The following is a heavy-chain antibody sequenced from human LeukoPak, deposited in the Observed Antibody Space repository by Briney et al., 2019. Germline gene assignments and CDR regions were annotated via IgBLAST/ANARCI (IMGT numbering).Heavy chain of an antibody. D-gene: IGHD6-19*01. CDR2: ISWNSGSI. J-gene: IGHJ4*02. CDR1: GFTFDDYA. Sequence: GGSLRLSCAASGFTFDDYAMHWVRQAPGKGLEWVSGISWNSGSIGYADSVKGRFTISRDNAKNSLYLQMNSLRAEDTALYYCAKDTGIAVAGTFDYWGQGTLVTVSS. V-gene: IGHV3-9*01. CDR3: AKDTGIAVAGTFDY.